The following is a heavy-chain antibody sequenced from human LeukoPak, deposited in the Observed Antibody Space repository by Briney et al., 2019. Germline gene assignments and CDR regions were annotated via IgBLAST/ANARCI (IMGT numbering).Heavy chain of an antibody. CDR3: ARGQHRWDYSHNLMSF. CDR2: ISYDGSNK. V-gene: IGHV3-30*04. J-gene: IGHJ3*01. CDR1: GFTFSNYA. Sequence: GRSLRLSCAASGFTFSNYAMHWVRQAPGKGLEWVALISYDGSNKFYADSVKGRFTISRDNSKSTLYLLMNSLRADDTAVYYCARGQHRWDYSHNLMSFWGQGTLVTVSS. D-gene: IGHD4-11*01.